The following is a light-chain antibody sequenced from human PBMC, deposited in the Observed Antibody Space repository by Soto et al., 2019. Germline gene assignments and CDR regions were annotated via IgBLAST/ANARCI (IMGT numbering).Light chain of an antibody. CDR1: SSDVGSYNL. CDR3: CSSVGSSTV. J-gene: IGLJ1*01. V-gene: IGLV2-23*02. Sequence: QSALTQPASVSGSPGQSITISCTGTSSDVGSYNLVSWYQQHPGKAPKLMIYDVSKRPSGVSNRFSGSNSGNTASLTISGLQAEDEADYYCCSSVGSSTVFGTGTKLTVL. CDR2: DVS.